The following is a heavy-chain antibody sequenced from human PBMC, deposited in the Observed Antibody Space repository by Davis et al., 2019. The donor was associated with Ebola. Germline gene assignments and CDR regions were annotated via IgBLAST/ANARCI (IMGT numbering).Heavy chain of an antibody. Sequence: GESLKISCAASGFTFSSYEMNWVRQAPGKGLEWVSYISSSGSTIYYADSVKGRFTISRDNSKNTLYLQMNSLRAEDTAVYYCAKVGNTVNQPLPRYYNYYYGMDVWGQGTTVTVSS. V-gene: IGHV3-48*03. CDR3: AKVGNTVNQPLPRYYNYYYGMDV. CDR2: ISSSGSTI. D-gene: IGHD4-17*01. CDR1: GFTFSSYE. J-gene: IGHJ6*02.